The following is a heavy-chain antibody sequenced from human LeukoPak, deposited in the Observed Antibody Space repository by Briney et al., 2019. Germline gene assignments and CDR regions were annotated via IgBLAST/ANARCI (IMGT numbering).Heavy chain of an antibody. CDR2: IYYSGST. CDR3: ARVMAVNWCDP. V-gene: IGHV4-59*01. J-gene: IGHJ5*02. CDR1: VGSISSYY. Sequence: PSETLSLTCTVSVGSISSYYWSWIRQPPGKGLEWIGYIYYSGSTNYNPSLKSRVTISVDTSKNQFSLKLSPVTASDTSVYYCARVMAVNWCDPWGRGTLVTVSS. D-gene: IGHD5-24*01.